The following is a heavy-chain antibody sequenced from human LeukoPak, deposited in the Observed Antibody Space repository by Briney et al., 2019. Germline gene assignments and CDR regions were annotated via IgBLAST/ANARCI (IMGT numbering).Heavy chain of an antibody. J-gene: IGHJ4*02. D-gene: IGHD3-16*01. CDR3: ARERVLRV. Sequence: GGSLRLSCAAAGFTFGDYYMTWLRQAPGKGLEWVSYISSSSSYTNYAASGRGRFTVSRDNAKNSLYLQMNSLRAEDTAVYYCARERVLRVWGQGTLVTVSS. CDR1: GFTFGDYY. CDR2: ISSSSSYT. V-gene: IGHV3-11*05.